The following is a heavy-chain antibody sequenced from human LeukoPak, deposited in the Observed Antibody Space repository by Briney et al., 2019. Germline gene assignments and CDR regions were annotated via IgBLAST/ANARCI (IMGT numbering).Heavy chain of an antibody. Sequence: SETLSLTCAVYGGSFSGYYWSWIRQPPGKGLEWIGEINHSGSTNYNPSLKSRVTISVDTSKNQFSLKLSSVTAADTAVYYCARGYSGYDRPLDYWGQGTLVTVSS. D-gene: IGHD5-12*01. J-gene: IGHJ4*02. CDR2: INHSGST. CDR3: ARGYSGYDRPLDY. V-gene: IGHV4-34*01. CDR1: GGSFSGYY.